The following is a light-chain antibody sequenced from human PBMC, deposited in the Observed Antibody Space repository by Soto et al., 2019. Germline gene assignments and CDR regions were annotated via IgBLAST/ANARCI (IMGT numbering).Light chain of an antibody. J-gene: IGLJ3*02. Sequence: QSVLTQPPSASGTPGQRVTISCSGSSANIGPNYVFWYQQLPGTAPKLLIYRTNQRPAGVPDRLSGSKSGTSASLAISGLRSEDEADYYCAVWDNSLSGWVFGGGTKLTVL. CDR3: AVWDNSLSGWV. CDR2: RTN. CDR1: SANIGPNY. V-gene: IGLV1-47*01.